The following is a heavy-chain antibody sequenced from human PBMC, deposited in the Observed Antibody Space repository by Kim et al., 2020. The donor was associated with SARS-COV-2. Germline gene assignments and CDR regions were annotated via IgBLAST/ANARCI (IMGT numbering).Heavy chain of an antibody. V-gene: IGHV3-21*01. CDR3: AREGRVAGNWFDP. D-gene: IGHD6-19*01. J-gene: IGHJ5*02. Sequence: YADSVKGRFTISRDNAKNSLYLQMNSLRAEDTAVYYCAREGRVAGNWFDPWGQGTLVTVSS.